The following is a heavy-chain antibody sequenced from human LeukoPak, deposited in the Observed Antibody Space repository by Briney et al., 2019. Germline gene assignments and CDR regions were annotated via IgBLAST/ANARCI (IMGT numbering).Heavy chain of an antibody. CDR3: ARGLGLWFGELLSSLFDY. J-gene: IGHJ4*02. CDR1: GGSISSSSYY. V-gene: IGHV4-39*07. Sequence: SETLSLTCTVSGGSISSSSYYWGWIRQPPGKGLEWIGSIYYSGSTYYNPSLKSRVTISVDTSKNQFSLKLSSVTAADTAVYYCARGLGLWFGELLSSLFDYWGQGTLVTVSS. D-gene: IGHD3-10*01. CDR2: IYYSGST.